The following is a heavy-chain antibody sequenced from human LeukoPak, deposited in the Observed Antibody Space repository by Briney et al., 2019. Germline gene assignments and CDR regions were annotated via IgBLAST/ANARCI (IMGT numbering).Heavy chain of an antibody. D-gene: IGHD2-21*02. V-gene: IGHV1-18*01. CDR3: ARDRADVVVTAIQDY. J-gene: IGHJ4*02. CDR1: GYTFTSYG. Sequence: ASVKVSCKASGYTFTSYGISWVRQAPGQGLEWMGWISAYNGNTNYAQKRQGRVTMTTDTSTSTAYMELRSLRSDDTAVYYCARDRADVVVTAIQDYWGQGTLVTVSS. CDR2: ISAYNGNT.